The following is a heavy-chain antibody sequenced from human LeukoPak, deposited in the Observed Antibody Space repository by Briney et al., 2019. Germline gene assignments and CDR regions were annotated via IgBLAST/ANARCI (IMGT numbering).Heavy chain of an antibody. D-gene: IGHD2-15*01. J-gene: IGHJ4*02. CDR2: ISFDGSNQ. CDR3: ASQFCGGGSCYPSFDY. V-gene: IGHV3-30-3*01. Sequence: GGSLRLSCEVSGFTVSNYAMHWVRQAPGKGLEWVAVISFDGSNQYYADSVKGRFTISRDISKNTLYLQMSSLRVEDTAVYYCASQFCGGGSCYPSFDYWGQGTLVTVSS. CDR1: GFTVSNYA.